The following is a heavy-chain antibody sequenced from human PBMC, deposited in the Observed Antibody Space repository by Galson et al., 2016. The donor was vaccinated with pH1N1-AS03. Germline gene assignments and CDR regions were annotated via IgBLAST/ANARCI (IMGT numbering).Heavy chain of an antibody. J-gene: IGHJ1*01. CDR2: ISSSSNYI. Sequence: SLRLSCAASGFTFSNSGMNWVRQAPGKGLEWVSSISSSSNYIYYADSVKGRFTISRGNANNSLYLQMNSLRAEDTAVYYCASGYCSGGSCHSGYFQYWGQGTRVTVSS. CDR3: ASGYCSGGSCHSGYFQY. V-gene: IGHV3-21*06. CDR1: GFTFSNSG. D-gene: IGHD2-15*01.